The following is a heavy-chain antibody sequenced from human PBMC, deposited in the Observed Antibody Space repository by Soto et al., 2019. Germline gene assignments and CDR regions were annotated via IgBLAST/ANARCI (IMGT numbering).Heavy chain of an antibody. V-gene: IGHV1-3*01. CDR1: GYTFTSYA. CDR3: ARDLSCSGGSCYYYFDY. CDR2: INAGNGNT. Sequence: ASLKVSCKASGYTFTSYAMHWVRQAPGQRLEWMGWINAGNGNTKYSQKFQGRVTITRDTSASTAYMELSSLRSEDTAVYYCARDLSCSGGSCYYYFDYWGQGTLVTVSS. D-gene: IGHD2-15*01. J-gene: IGHJ4*02.